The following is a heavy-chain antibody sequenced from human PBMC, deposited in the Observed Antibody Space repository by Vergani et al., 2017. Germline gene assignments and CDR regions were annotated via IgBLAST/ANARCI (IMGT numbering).Heavy chain of an antibody. V-gene: IGHV3-30*18. Sequence: QVQLVESGGGVVQPGRSLRLSCAASGFTFSSYGMHWVRQAPGKGLKWVEVISYDGSNKYYADSVKGRFTIYRDNSKNTLYLQMNSLRAEDTAVYYCAKATPPLVRDDAFDIWGQGTMVTVSS. CDR2: ISYDGSNK. CDR1: GFTFSSYG. J-gene: IGHJ3*02. CDR3: AKATPPLVRDDAFDI. D-gene: IGHD3-10*01.